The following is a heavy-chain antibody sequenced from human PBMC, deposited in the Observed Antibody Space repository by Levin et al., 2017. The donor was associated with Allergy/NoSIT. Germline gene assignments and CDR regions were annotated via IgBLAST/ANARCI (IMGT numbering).Heavy chain of an antibody. J-gene: IGHJ4*02. D-gene: IGHD6-19*01. Sequence: GESLKISCAASGFTFSSYAMHWVRQAPGKGLEWVAVISYDGSNKYYADSVKGRFTISRDNSKNTLYLQMNSLRAEDTAVYYCARDQQWLASLFFDYWGQGTLVTVSS. V-gene: IGHV3-30-3*01. CDR2: ISYDGSNK. CDR1: GFTFSSYA. CDR3: ARDQQWLASLFFDY.